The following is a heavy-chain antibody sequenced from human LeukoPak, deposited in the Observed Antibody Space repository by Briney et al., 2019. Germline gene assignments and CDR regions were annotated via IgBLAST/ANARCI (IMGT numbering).Heavy chain of an antibody. Sequence: SETLSLTCTVSGGSISSYYWSWLRQPPGKGLEWIGYIYYSGSTNYNPSLKSRVTISVDTSKNQFSLKLSSVTAADTAVYYCARVTRPQWFDPWGQGTLVTVSS. V-gene: IGHV4-59*01. D-gene: IGHD6-6*01. J-gene: IGHJ5*02. CDR1: GGSISSYY. CDR3: ARVTRPQWFDP. CDR2: IYYSGST.